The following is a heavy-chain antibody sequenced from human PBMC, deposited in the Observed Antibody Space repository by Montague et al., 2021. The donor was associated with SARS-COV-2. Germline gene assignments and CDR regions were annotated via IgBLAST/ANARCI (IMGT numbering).Heavy chain of an antibody. D-gene: IGHD3-10*01. CDR1: GVSVTDYY. Sequence: SETLSLTCTVSGVSVTDYYWSWIRQPPGKGLEWVGDVFYNKSTNFNPSLKSRVAISVDTSKNQFFLSLTSVTAADTAVYYCARHPHNDGLDGPPDFWGQGTLVTVSS. J-gene: IGHJ4*02. CDR2: VFYNKST. V-gene: IGHV4-59*08. CDR3: ARHPHNDGLDGPPDF.